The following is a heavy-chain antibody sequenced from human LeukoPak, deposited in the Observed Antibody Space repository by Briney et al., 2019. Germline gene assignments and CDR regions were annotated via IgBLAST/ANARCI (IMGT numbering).Heavy chain of an antibody. Sequence: PGGSLRLSCVVSGFTFSACGMNWVRQAPGKGLEWVSFISDSSSYIYYADSVEGRFTISRDNAKNSLYLQVNSLRAEDTAVYYCTRDRCNTMIRGINRYWGQGTLVTVSS. CDR3: TRDRCNTMIRGINRY. J-gene: IGHJ4*02. CDR1: GFTFSACG. CDR2: ISDSSSYI. V-gene: IGHV3-21*01. D-gene: IGHD3-10*01.